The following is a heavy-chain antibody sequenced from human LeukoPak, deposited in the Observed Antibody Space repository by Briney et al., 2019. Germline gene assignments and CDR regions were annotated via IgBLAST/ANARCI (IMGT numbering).Heavy chain of an antibody. V-gene: IGHV4-31*03. Sequence: PSQTLSLTCTVSGGTISSGGYYWSWIRQHPGKGLEWIGYVHYSGNIDYNPSLKSRVTISVDTSKNQFSLKLSSVTAADTAVYYCARTFDISGYYPYFFDYWGQGTLVTVSS. CDR3: ARTFDISGYYPYFFDY. D-gene: IGHD3-22*01. CDR2: VHYSGNI. J-gene: IGHJ4*02. CDR1: GGTISSGGYY.